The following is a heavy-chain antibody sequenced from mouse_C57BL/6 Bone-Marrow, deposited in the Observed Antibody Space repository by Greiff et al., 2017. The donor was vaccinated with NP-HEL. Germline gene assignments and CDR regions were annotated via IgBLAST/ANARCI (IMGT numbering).Heavy chain of an antibody. J-gene: IGHJ2*01. CDR1: GFPLTSSG. CDR2: LWRGGST. Sequence: QVQLQQSGPGLVQPSQSLSITCTVSGFPLTSSGVHWVRQSPGKGLEWLGVLWRGGSTDYNAAFMSRLSITKDNSKSQVFFKMNSLQADDTAIYYCAKKGYGSSPYCFDYWGQGTTLTVSS. D-gene: IGHD1-1*01. V-gene: IGHV2-5*01. CDR3: AKKGYGSSPYCFDY.